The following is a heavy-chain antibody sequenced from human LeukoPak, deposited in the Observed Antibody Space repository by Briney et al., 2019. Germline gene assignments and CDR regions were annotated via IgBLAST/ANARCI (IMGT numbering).Heavy chain of an antibody. CDR1: GGSISSSSYY. CDR3: ARGVNSSSWYVFVY. V-gene: IGHV4-39*01. Sequence: SETLSLTCPVSGGSISSSSYYWGWIRQPPGKGLECIGSIYYSGSTYYNPSLKSRVTISVDTSKNQFSLKLSSVTAADTAVYYCARGVNSSSWYVFVYWGQGTLVTVSS. J-gene: IGHJ4*02. D-gene: IGHD6-13*01. CDR2: IYYSGST.